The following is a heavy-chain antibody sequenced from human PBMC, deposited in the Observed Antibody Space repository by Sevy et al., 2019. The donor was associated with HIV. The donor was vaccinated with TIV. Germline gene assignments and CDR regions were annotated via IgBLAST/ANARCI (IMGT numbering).Heavy chain of an antibody. D-gene: IGHD3-22*01. Sequence: GESLKISCVASEFRLSNYAMNWVRQAPGKGLEWVSGISGSGGSLYYADSVKGRFTISRDNSKNTLYLQMNSLRAEDTAMYYCAKDLYYDNSLFDYWGQGILVTVSS. CDR1: EFRLSNYA. CDR3: AKDLYYDNSLFDY. V-gene: IGHV3-23*01. CDR2: ISGSGGSL. J-gene: IGHJ4*02.